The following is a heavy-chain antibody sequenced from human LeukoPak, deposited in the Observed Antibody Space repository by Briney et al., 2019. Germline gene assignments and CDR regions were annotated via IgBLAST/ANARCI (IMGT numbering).Heavy chain of an antibody. J-gene: IGHJ4*02. V-gene: IGHV3-53*01. D-gene: IGHD3-10*01. CDR2: IYSGGST. CDR3: AIPYGSGSYYFDY. CDR1: GITVSSNY. Sequence: PGGSLRLSCAASGITVSSNYMSWVRQAPGKGLEWVSVIYSGGSTYYADSVKGRFTISRDNSKNTLYLQMNSLRAEDTAVYYCAIPYGSGSYYFDYWGQGTLVTVSS.